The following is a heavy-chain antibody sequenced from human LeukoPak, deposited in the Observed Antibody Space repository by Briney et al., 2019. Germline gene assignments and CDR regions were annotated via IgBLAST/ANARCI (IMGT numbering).Heavy chain of an antibody. CDR2: IYYSGST. Sequence: SETLSLTCTVSGGSISSGAYYWSWIRQPPGKGLEWIGYIYYSGSTYYNPSLKSRVTISVDTSKNQFSLKLSSVTAADTAVYYCARVSDSSRFVVDWGQGTLVTVSS. CDR1: GGSISSGAYY. V-gene: IGHV4-30-4*01. CDR3: ARVSDSSRFVVD. J-gene: IGHJ4*02. D-gene: IGHD3-22*01.